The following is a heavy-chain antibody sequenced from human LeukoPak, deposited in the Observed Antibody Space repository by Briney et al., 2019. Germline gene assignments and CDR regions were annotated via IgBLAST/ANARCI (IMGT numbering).Heavy chain of an antibody. D-gene: IGHD6-13*01. J-gene: IGHJ4*02. CDR1: GGSISSYY. CDR2: IYYSGST. V-gene: IGHV4-59*01. CDR3: ARGPLDPYSSSWYFDY. Sequence: SETLSLTCTVSGGSISSYYWSWIRQPPGKGLEWIGYIYYSGSTNYNPSLKSRVTISVDTSKNQFSLKLSSVTAADTAVYYCARGPLDPYSSSWYFDYWGQGTLVTVSS.